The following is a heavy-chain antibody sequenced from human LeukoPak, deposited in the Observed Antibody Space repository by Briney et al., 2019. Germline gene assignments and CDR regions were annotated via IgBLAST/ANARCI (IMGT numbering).Heavy chain of an antibody. CDR1: GYNFTGYY. V-gene: IGHV1-2*02. J-gene: IGHJ4*02. CDR2: INPNSGGT. CDR3: VRVVGWELLDY. Sequence: GASVKVSCKPSGYNFTGYYMHWLRQAPGQGLEWMGWINPNSGGTNYAQNFQGRVTMTRDTSISTAYMEVSRLKSDDTAVYYCVRVVGWELLDYWGQGTLVTVSS. D-gene: IGHD1-26*01.